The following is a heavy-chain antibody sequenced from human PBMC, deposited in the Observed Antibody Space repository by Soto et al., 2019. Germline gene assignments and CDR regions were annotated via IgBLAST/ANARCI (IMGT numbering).Heavy chain of an antibody. Sequence: QVQLVQSGAEVKKPGASVKVSCKASGYTFTSYGISWVRQAPGQGLEWMGWISAYNGNTNYAQKLQGRVTMSTDTSTSTAYMERRSLRADDTAVYYCAGGLYYGDYDPFGYWGQGTLVTVSS. CDR1: GYTFTSYG. J-gene: IGHJ4*02. CDR3: AGGLYYGDYDPFGY. D-gene: IGHD4-17*01. V-gene: IGHV1-18*04. CDR2: ISAYNGNT.